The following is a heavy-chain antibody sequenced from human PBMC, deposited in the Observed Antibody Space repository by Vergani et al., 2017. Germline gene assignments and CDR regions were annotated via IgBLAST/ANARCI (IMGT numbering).Heavy chain of an antibody. Sequence: QVQLVESGGGVVQPGRSLRLSCSASGFTFSSYGMHWVRQAPGKGLEWVAVIWYDGSNKYYADSVKGRFTISRDNSKNTRYLQMNSLRAEDTAVYYCARDRGYSGSYSLSWGQGTLVTVSS. CDR2: IWYDGSNK. V-gene: IGHV3-33*01. D-gene: IGHD1-26*01. CDR3: ARDRGYSGSYSLS. J-gene: IGHJ5*02. CDR1: GFTFSSYG.